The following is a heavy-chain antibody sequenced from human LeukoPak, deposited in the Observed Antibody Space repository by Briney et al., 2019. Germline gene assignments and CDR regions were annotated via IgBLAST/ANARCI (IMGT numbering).Heavy chain of an antibody. CDR3: ARTASIAAAGTFDY. CDR2: ISAYNGNT. D-gene: IGHD6-13*01. Sequence: ASVKVSCKASGYTFTSYGISWVRQAPGQGLEWMGWISAYNGNTNYAQKLQGRVTMTTDTSTSTAYMGLRSLRSDDTAVYYCARTASIAAAGTFDYWGQGTLVTVSS. CDR1: GYTFTSYG. V-gene: IGHV1-18*01. J-gene: IGHJ4*02.